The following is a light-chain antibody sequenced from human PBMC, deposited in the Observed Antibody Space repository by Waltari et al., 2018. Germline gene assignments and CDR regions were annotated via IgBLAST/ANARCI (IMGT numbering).Light chain of an antibody. CDR2: DVS. Sequence: DIQMTQSPSSLSASVGDRVTITCQASQDISSYLNWYQQRPGKAPKLLIYDVSNLESGVPSRFSGGGSGTDFSFTISSPQSEDIATYYCQQYEDVPYTFGQGTKLMIK. CDR1: QDISSY. CDR3: QQYEDVPYT. V-gene: IGKV1-33*01. J-gene: IGKJ2*01.